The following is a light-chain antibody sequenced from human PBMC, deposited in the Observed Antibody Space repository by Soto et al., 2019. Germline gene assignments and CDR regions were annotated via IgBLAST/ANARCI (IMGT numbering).Light chain of an antibody. J-gene: IGKJ1*01. CDR2: GAS. CDR1: QSVSSSF. V-gene: IGKV3-20*01. CDR3: QQYGSPPPTWK. Sequence: EIVLTQSPGTLSLSLGERATLSFIASQSVSSSFLAWYQQEPGQAPRLLVYGASSRATGIPDRFSVSGSGTDFPLTSRRLEPEHLAESYCQQYGSPPPTWKFGQGTKV.